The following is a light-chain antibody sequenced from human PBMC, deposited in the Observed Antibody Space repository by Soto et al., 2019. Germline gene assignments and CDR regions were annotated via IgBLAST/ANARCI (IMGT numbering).Light chain of an antibody. CDR1: SGHSNYA. V-gene: IGLV4-69*01. CDR3: QTWGSGIVV. Sequence: QLVLTQSPSASASLGASVNLTCTLSSGHSNYAIAWHQQQSEKGPRYLMKLNSDGSHSKGDGIPGRFSGSSSGAERYLTIPSRQSEDEADYYCQTWGSGIVVFGGGTQLTVL. CDR2: LNSDGSH. J-gene: IGLJ2*01.